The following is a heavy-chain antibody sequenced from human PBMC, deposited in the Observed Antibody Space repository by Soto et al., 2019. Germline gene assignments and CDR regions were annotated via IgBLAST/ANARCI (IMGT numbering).Heavy chain of an antibody. J-gene: IGHJ4*02. V-gene: IGHV3-7*01. Sequence: GGSLRLSCAASGFTFSSYWMSWVRQAPGKGLEWVANIKQDGSEKYYVDSVKGRFTISRDNAKNSLYLQMNSLRAEDTAVYYCARTRAGRRYCSGGSCYDLFDYWGQGTLVTVSS. D-gene: IGHD2-15*01. CDR2: IKQDGSEK. CDR1: GFTFSSYW. CDR3: ARTRAGRRYCSGGSCYDLFDY.